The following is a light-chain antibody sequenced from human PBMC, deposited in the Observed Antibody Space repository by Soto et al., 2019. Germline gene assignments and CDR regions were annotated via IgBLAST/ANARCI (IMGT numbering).Light chain of an antibody. CDR1: QSVSSN. Sequence: EIVMTQSPATLSVSPGERATLSCRASQSVSSNLAWYQHKPGQAPRLLIYGASTRATGIPARFSGSGSGTEFTLTISSLQSEEFAVYYCQKYNDWARTFGPGTKVDIK. J-gene: IGKJ3*01. CDR2: GAS. V-gene: IGKV3-15*01. CDR3: QKYNDWART.